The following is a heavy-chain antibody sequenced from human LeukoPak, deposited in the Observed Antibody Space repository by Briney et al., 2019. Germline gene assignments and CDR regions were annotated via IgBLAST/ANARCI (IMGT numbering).Heavy chain of an antibody. D-gene: IGHD5-18*01. J-gene: IGHJ4*02. V-gene: IGHV4-34*01. CDR1: GGSFSGYY. CDR3: AITTSGYSYGYFDY. Sequence: PSETLSLTCAVYGGSFSGYYWSWIRQPPGKGLEWIGSIYYSGSTYYNPSLKSRVTISVDTSKNQFSLKLSSVTAADTAVYYCAITTSGYSYGYFDYWGQGTLVTVSS. CDR2: IYYSGST.